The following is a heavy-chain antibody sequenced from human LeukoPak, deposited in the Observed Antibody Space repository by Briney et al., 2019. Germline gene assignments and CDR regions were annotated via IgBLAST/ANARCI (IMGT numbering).Heavy chain of an antibody. CDR1: GYTFTGYY. CDR2: INPNSGGT. D-gene: IGHD3-22*01. CDR3: ARESADYYDSSGYYYLVYYFDS. V-gene: IGHV1-2*02. Sequence: ASAKVSRKASGYTFTGYYMHWLRQAPGQGLEWMGWINPNSGGTNYAQKFQGRVTMTRDTSISTAYMELSRLRSDDTAVYYCARESADYYDSSGYYYLVYYFDSWGQRTLVAVSS. J-gene: IGHJ4*02.